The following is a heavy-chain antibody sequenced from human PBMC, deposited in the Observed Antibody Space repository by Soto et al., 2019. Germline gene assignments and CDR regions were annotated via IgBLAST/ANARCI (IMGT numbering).Heavy chain of an antibody. CDR2: INHSGST. V-gene: IGHV4-34*01. D-gene: IGHD3-16*02. CDR1: GGSFSGYY. J-gene: IGHJ4*02. Sequence: SETLSLTCAVYGGSFSGYYWSWIRQPPGKGLEWIGEINHSGSTNYNPSLKSRVTISVDTSKNQFSLKLSSVTAADTAVYYCARGKLSDYVWGSYRYHFDYWGQGTVVTVSS. CDR3: ARGKLSDYVWGSYRYHFDY.